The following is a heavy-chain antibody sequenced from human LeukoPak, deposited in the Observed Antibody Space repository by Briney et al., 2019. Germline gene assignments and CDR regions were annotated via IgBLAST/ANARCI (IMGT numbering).Heavy chain of an antibody. D-gene: IGHD3-10*01. CDR3: ARGYYDGSGSNWFDP. CDR2: IKANGGER. Sequence: PGGSLRLSCAASGFPFSSYGMNWVRQAPGKGLEWVANIKANGGERYYVDSVKGRFTISRDNANNSLYLKMNSLRAEDTAVYYCARGYYDGSGSNWFDPWGQGTLVTVSS. V-gene: IGHV3-7*01. J-gene: IGHJ5*02. CDR1: GFPFSSYG.